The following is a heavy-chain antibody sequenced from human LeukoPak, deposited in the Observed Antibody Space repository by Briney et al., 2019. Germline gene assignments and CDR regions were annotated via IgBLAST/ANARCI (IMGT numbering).Heavy chain of an antibody. V-gene: IGHV3-48*01. CDR2: ISSSSSTI. J-gene: IGHJ4*02. Sequence: GGSLRLSCAASGFTFSSYSMNWVRQAPGKGLEWVSYISSSSSTIYYADSVKGRFTISRDNSKNTVYLQMNSLRVEDTAVYYCAKDRGSGWYVFDYWGQGTLVTVSS. CDR3: AKDRGSGWYVFDY. CDR1: GFTFSSYS. D-gene: IGHD6-19*01.